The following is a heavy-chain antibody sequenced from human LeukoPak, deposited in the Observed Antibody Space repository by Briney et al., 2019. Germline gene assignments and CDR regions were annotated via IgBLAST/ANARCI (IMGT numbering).Heavy chain of an antibody. V-gene: IGHV3-48*01. J-gene: IGHJ4*02. CDR3: AKDGGDILTGYYHYFDY. CDR1: GFTFSSYS. CDR2: ISSSSSTI. D-gene: IGHD3-9*01. Sequence: PGGSLRLSRAASGFTFSSYSMNWVRQAPGKGLEWVSYISSSSSTIYYADSVKGRFTISRDNAKNSLYLQMNSLRAEDTAVYYCAKDGGDILTGYYHYFDYWGQGTLVTVSS.